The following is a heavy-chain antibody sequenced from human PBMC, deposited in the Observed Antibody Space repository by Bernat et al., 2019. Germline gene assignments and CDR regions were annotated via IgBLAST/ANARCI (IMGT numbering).Heavy chain of an antibody. J-gene: IGHJ4*02. Sequence: QVTLRESGPALVKPTQTLTRSCTFSGFSISSSGRSVAWIRQPAGKALEWLARIDWDDDKYYSTSLKTRLTISKDTSKNQVVLTMTNMDPVDPATYYCARMRSCSSTTCYYFDSWGQGTLVTVSS. CDR1: GFSISSSGRS. D-gene: IGHD2-2*01. CDR3: ARMRSCSSTTCYYFDS. CDR2: IDWDDDK. V-gene: IGHV2-70*15.